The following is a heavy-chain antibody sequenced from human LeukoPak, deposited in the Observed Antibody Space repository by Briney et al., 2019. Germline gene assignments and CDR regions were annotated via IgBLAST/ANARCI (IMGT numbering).Heavy chain of an antibody. Sequence: SGPTLALPTQTFTLTCTFSWFSLSTSGVGVGWIRQPPVKALEWPALIYWHDGKRYSPSQKTRINFTQDTSKKPAVLTMTNNDTVDTATYYCAHSSFGVVPWEYYFDYWGQGTLATVSS. J-gene: IGHJ4*02. CDR3: AHSSFGVVPWEYYFDY. V-gene: IGHV2-5*01. CDR1: WFSLSTSGVG. CDR2: IYWHDGK. D-gene: IGHD3-3*01.